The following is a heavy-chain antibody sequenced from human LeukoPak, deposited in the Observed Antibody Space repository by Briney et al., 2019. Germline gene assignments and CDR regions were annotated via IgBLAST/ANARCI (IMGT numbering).Heavy chain of an antibody. CDR3: ARLGAYCGGDCYADY. CDR2: INPNSGGT. D-gene: IGHD2-21*01. V-gene: IGHV1-2*02. Sequence: ASVKVSCKASGGTFSSYAISWVRQAPGQGLEWMGWINPNSGGTNYAQKFQGRVTMTRDTSISTAYMELSRLRSDDTAVYYCARLGAYCGGDCYADYWGQGTLVTVSS. CDR1: GGTFSSYA. J-gene: IGHJ4*02.